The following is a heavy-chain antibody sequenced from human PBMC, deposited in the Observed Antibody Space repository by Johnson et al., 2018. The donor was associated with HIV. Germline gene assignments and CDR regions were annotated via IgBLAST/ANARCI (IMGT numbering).Heavy chain of an antibody. CDR2: IKQDGSEK. CDR1: GFTFSSYW. V-gene: IGHV3-7*05. J-gene: IGHJ3*02. CDR3: ARDLTEYSSSADAFDI. Sequence: VQLVESGGGLVQPGGSLRLSCAASGFTFSSYWMSWVRQAPGKGLEWVANIKQDGSEKYYVDSVKGRFTISRDNAKNSLYLQMNSLRAEDTAVYYCARDLTEYSSSADAFDIWGQGTMVTVSS. D-gene: IGHD6-6*01.